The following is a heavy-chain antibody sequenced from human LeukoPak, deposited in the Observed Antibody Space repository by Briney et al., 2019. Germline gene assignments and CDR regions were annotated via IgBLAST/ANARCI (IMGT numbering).Heavy chain of an antibody. Sequence: ASVKVSCKASGYTFTSYGISWVRQAPGQGLEWMGWISAYNGNTNYAQKLQGRVTMTTDTSTSTAYMEVRSLRSDDTAVYYCARGGGEDIVVVPAATNWLDPWGPGTLVTVSS. CDR3: ARGGGEDIVVVPAATNWLDP. CDR1: GYTFTSYG. V-gene: IGHV1-18*01. CDR2: ISAYNGNT. J-gene: IGHJ5*02. D-gene: IGHD2-2*01.